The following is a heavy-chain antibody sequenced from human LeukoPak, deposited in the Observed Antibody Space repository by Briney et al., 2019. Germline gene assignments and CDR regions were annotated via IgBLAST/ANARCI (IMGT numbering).Heavy chain of an antibody. D-gene: IGHD5-12*01. J-gene: IGHJ4*02. CDR2: MNPNSGNT. Sequence: ASVTVSCKASGYTFTSYDINWVRQATGQGLEWMGWMNPNSGNTGYAQKFQGRVTMTRNTSISTAYMELSSLRSEDTAVYYCARASRGYSGYDWDYWGQGTLVTVSS. CDR3: ARASRGYSGYDWDY. CDR1: GYTFTSYD. V-gene: IGHV1-8*01.